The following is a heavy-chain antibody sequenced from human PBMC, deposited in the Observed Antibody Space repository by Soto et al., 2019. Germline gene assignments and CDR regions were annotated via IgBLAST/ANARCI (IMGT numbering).Heavy chain of an antibody. CDR3: GIGVSYGYDLLDC. D-gene: IGHD5-18*01. V-gene: IGHV3-23*01. J-gene: IGHJ4*02. CDR1: GFTFSSYA. Sequence: DVQLLEAGGELVQPGESLRLSCVASGFTFSSYAMNWVRQAPGMGLEWVSTISGSGGSIYYADSVKGRFAISRDNSKNTLFLQMSSLIVEDTAIYYCGIGVSYGYDLLDCWGQGTLVTVSS. CDR2: ISGSGGSI.